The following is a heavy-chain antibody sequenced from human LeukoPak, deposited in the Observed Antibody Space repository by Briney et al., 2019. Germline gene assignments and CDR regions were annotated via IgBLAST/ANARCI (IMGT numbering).Heavy chain of an antibody. CDR2: INIDGSTT. CDR1: GFSFSSYW. V-gene: IGHV3-74*01. Sequence: PGGFLRLSCAASGFSFSSYWMHWVRHAPGKGLVWVSRINIDGSTTTYADSVKGRFTISRDNAKNTLSLQMNSLRADDTAVYYCISDHTGHDDYWGQGTLVTVSS. CDR3: ISDHTGHDDY. D-gene: IGHD1-1*01. J-gene: IGHJ4*02.